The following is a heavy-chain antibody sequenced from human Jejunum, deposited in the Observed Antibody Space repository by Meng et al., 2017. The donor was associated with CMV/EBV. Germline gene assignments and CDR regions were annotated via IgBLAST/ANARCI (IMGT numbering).Heavy chain of an antibody. D-gene: IGHD1-26*01. J-gene: IGHJ4*02. CDR1: GFTFSDYW. Sequence: LACEASGFTFSDYWIHWVRQPPGKGLVRVSSINGDGSRTSYADSVKGRFSISRDNAKNTVYVQMNSLRAEDTAVYYCANVRLGYWGQGTLVTVSS. V-gene: IGHV3-74*01. CDR2: INGDGSRT. CDR3: ANVRLGY.